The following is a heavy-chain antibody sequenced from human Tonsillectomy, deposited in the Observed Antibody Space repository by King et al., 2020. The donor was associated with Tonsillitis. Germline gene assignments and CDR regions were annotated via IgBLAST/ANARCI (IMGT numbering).Heavy chain of an antibody. V-gene: IGHV4-39*07. Sequence: QLQESGPGLVRPSETLSLTCTVSGGSISSSSYYWGWIRQPPGKGLEWIGSIYYSGSTYYNPSLKSRLTISVDTSKNQFSLKLSSVTAADTAVCYCARSPARIAVAGTLPHAAFDIWGQGTMVTVSS. CDR2: IYYSGST. J-gene: IGHJ3*02. D-gene: IGHD6-13*01. CDR3: ARSPARIAVAGTLPHAAFDI. CDR1: GGSISSSSYY.